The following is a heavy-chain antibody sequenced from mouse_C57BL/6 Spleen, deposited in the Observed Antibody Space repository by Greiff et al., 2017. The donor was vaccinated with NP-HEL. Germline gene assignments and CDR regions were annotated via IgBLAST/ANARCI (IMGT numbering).Heavy chain of an antibody. CDR2: IDPEDGDT. CDR1: GFNIKDYY. Sequence: VQLQQSGAELVRPGASVKLSCTASGFNIKDYYMHWVKQRPEQGLEWIGRIDPEDGDTEYAPKFQGKATMTADTSSNTAYLQLSSLTSEDTAVYYCTTVYYYGSNAMDYWGQGTPATVAS. J-gene: IGHJ4*01. V-gene: IGHV14-1*01. D-gene: IGHD1-1*01. CDR3: TTVYYYGSNAMDY.